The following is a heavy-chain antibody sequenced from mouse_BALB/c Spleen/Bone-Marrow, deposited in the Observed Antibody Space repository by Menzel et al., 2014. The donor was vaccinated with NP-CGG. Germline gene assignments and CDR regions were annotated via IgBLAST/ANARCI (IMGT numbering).Heavy chain of an antibody. CDR2: INPYNDGT. J-gene: IGHJ3*01. D-gene: IGHD5-1-1*01. CDR3: ARGSLYLFAY. CDR1: GYTFTSYV. Sequence: VQLQQSGPELVKPGASVKMSCKASGYTFTSYVMHWVKQKPGQGLEWIGYINPYNDGTKYNEKLKGKATLTSDKSSSTAYMELSSLTSEDSAVYYCARGSLYLFAYWGQGTLVTVSA. V-gene: IGHV1-14*01.